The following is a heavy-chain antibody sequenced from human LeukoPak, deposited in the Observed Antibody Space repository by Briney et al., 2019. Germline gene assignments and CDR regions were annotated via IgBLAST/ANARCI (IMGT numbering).Heavy chain of an antibody. CDR3: AREDDTGRYMGDDAFDI. CDR1: GYTFIGYY. CDR2: IIPIFGTA. Sequence: ASVKVSCKASGYTFIGYYIHWVRQAPGQGLEWMGGIIPIFGTANYAQKFQGRVTITADIPTSTVYMELSSLRSEDTAVYYCAREDDTGRYMGDDAFDIWGQGTMVTVSS. V-gene: IGHV1-69*06. D-gene: IGHD1-26*01. J-gene: IGHJ3*02.